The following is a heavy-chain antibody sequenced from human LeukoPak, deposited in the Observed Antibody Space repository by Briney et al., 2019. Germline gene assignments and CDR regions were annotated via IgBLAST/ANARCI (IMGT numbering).Heavy chain of an antibody. CDR1: GFTFSSYW. D-gene: IGHD6-19*01. CDR3: ARAGYSSGWDY. CDR2: IKQDGSEK. J-gene: IGHJ4*02. Sequence: GGSLRLSCAASGFTFSSYWMSWVREAPGKGLEWVANIKQDGSEKYHVDSVKGRFTMSRDNAENSLYLQMNSLRGEDTAVYFCARAGYSSGWDYWGQGTLVTVSS. V-gene: IGHV3-7*01.